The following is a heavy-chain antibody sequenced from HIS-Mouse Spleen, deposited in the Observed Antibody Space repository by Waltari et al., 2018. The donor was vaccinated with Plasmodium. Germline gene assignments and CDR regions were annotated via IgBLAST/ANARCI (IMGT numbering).Heavy chain of an antibody. Sequence: EVQLVESGGGLVQPGGSLRLSCAASGFTFSSYWLSWVRQAPGKGVEWVANIKQDGSEKYYVDSVKGRFTISRDNAKNSLYLQMNSLRAEDTAVYYCASSWYCYFDLWGHLPLLPFSS. D-gene: IGHD6-13*01. CDR2: IKQDGSEK. V-gene: IGHV3-7*01. J-gene: IGHJ2*01. CDR3: ASSWYCYFDL. CDR1: GFTFSSYW.